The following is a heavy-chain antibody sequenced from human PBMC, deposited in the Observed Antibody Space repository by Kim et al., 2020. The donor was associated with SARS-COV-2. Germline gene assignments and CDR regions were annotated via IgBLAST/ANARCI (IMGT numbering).Heavy chain of an antibody. CDR1: GGSIKSNDYY. CDR3: ARWAYDYDFDY. Sequence: SETLSLTCTVSGGSIKSNDYYWGWIRQPPGKGLEWIGNIYYSGSTYYNPSLKSRVTISVDTSKNQFSPKLSSVTAADTAVYYCARWAYDYDFDYWGQGTLVTVSS. V-gene: IGHV4-39*07. D-gene: IGHD3-10*01. CDR2: IYYSGST. J-gene: IGHJ4*02.